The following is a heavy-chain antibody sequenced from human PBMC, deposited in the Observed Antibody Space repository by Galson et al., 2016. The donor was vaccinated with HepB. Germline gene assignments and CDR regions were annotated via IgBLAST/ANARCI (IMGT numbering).Heavy chain of an antibody. CDR1: NYTFSNYG. V-gene: IGHV1-18*01. D-gene: IGHD3-16*01. CDR2: ISVYNGNT. J-gene: IGHJ1*01. Sequence: QSGAEVKKPGASVQVFCKASNYTFSNYGVSWLRQAPGQGLEWMGWISVYNGNTLYAQKFQGRVTMTTETSTSTAYMELRSLRPDDTAVYYCARAKGENPLSAHTFWGQGTLVTVSS. CDR3: ARAKGENPLSAHTF.